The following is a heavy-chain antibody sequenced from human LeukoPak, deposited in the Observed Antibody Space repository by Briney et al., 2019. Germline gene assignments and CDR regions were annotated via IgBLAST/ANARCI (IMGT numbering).Heavy chain of an antibody. V-gene: IGHV4-59*01. D-gene: IGHD3-22*01. Sequence: PSETLSLTCTVSGGSISSYYWSWIRQPPGKGLEWIGYIYYSGSTNYNPSLKSRVTISVDTSKNQFSLKLSSVTAADTAVYYCARASYDSSGYDFDYWGQGTLVTVSS. CDR1: GGSISSYY. CDR2: IYYSGST. J-gene: IGHJ4*02. CDR3: ARASYDSSGYDFDY.